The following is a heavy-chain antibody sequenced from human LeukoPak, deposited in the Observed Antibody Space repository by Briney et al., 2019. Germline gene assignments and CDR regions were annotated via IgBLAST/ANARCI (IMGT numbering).Heavy chain of an antibody. CDR1: GYTFTSYG. CDR3: ARVGYSYGYKGYYYYMDV. V-gene: IGHV1-18*01. CDR2: ISAYNGNT. Sequence: VASVKVSCKASGYTFTSYGISWVRQAPGQGLEWMGWISAYNGNTNYAQKLQGRVTMTTDTSTSTAYMELRSLRSDDTAVYYCARVGYSYGYKGYYYYMDVWGKGTTVTISS. D-gene: IGHD5-18*01. J-gene: IGHJ6*03.